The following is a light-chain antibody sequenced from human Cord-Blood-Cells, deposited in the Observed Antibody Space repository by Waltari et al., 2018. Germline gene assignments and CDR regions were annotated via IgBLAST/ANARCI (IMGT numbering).Light chain of an antibody. J-gene: IGLJ3*02. CDR2: DVS. CDR3: GSYAGSYTWV. Sequence: QSALTQPRSVSGSPGQSVTISCTGTSSDVGGYNYVSWYQQHPGKAPKRMLYDVSKRPSGVPDRFSGSKSGNAASLTISGLQAEDEADYYCGSYAGSYTWVFGGGTKLTVL. CDR1: SSDVGGYNY. V-gene: IGLV2-11*01.